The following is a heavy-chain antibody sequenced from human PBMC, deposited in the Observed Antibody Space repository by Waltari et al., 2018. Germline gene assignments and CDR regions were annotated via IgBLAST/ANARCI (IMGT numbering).Heavy chain of an antibody. CDR1: GYTFTSYG. CDR2: ISAYNGNT. Sequence: QVQLVQSGAEVKKPGASVKVSCKASGYTFTSYGISWVRQAPGQGLEWMGWISAYNGNTNSAQKLQGRVTMTTETSTSKAYMELRRLRSDAAAVYYCARERVGVWDAVDIWGQGTMVTVSS. J-gene: IGHJ3*02. V-gene: IGHV1-18*01. D-gene: IGHD1-26*01. CDR3: ARERVGVWDAVDI.